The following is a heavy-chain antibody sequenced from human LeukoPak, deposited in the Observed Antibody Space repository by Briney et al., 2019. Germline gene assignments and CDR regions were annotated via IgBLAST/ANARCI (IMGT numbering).Heavy chain of an antibody. Sequence: PSETLPLTCTFSGGSISSYYWSWIRQPAGKGLALFGRIYTSRSTNCNPSLKSRVTISVDTSKNQFSLKLSSVTAADTAFFFKQKTAYDILTGYLTAIRGFDYWGQGTLVTVSS. CDR2: IYTSRST. CDR3: QKTAYDILTGYLTAIRGFDY. D-gene: IGHD3-9*01. CDR1: GGSISSYY. V-gene: IGHV4-4*07. J-gene: IGHJ4*02.